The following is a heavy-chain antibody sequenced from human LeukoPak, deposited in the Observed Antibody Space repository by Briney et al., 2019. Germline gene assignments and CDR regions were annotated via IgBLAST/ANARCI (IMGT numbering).Heavy chain of an antibody. D-gene: IGHD6-19*01. Sequence: SVKVSCKASGFTFTSSPMQWVRQARGQRLEWIGWIVVGSGNTNHAQKFQERVTITRDMSTSTAYMELNSLRSEDTAVYYCAAGGSGWPYYFDYWGQGTLVTVSS. J-gene: IGHJ4*02. CDR3: AAGGSGWPYYFDY. CDR2: IVVGSGNT. CDR1: GFTFTSSP. V-gene: IGHV1-58*02.